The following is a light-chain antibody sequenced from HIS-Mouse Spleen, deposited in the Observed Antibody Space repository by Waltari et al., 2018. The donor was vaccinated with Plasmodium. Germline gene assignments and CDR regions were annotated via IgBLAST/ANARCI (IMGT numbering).Light chain of an antibody. CDR2: GAS. J-gene: IGKJ1*01. V-gene: IGKV3-15*01. CDR3: QQYNNWPRGT. Sequence: EIVKTQSPATPSVSPGERATLSCRASPGVSSNLAWYQQKPGQAPRLPIYGASTRATGIPARFSGSGSGTEFNLTISSMQSEDFAVYYCQQYNNWPRGTFGQGTKVEIK. CDR1: PGVSSN.